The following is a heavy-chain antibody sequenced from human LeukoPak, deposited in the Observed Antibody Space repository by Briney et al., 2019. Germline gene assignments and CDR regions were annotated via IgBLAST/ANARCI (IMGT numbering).Heavy chain of an antibody. V-gene: IGHV3-30-3*01. CDR1: GFTISSYA. J-gene: IGHJ6*02. Sequence: GGSLRLSCAASGFTISSYAMHWVRQAPGKGLEWVAVISYDGSNKHYADSVKGRFTISRDNSKNTLYLQMNSLRAEDTAVYYCARGYCSSTSCYGMDVWGQGTTVTVSS. CDR3: ARGYCSSTSCYGMDV. D-gene: IGHD2-2*01. CDR2: ISYDGSNK.